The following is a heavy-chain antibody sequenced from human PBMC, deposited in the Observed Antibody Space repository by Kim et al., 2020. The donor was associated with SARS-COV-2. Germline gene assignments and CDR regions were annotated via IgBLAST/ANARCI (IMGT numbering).Heavy chain of an antibody. D-gene: IGHD2-2*01. V-gene: IGHV3-9*01. CDR2: ISWNSGSI. CDR1: GFTFDDYA. J-gene: IGHJ1*01. CDR3: AKDKGPSAEYFQH. Sequence: GGSLRLSCAASGFTFDDYAMHWVRQAPGKGLEWVSGISWNSGSIGYADSVKGRFTISRDNAKNSLYLQMNSLRAEDTALYYCAKDKGPSAEYFQHWGQGTLVTVSS.